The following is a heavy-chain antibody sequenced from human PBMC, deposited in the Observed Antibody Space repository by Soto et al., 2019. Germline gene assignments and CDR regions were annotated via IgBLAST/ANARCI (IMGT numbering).Heavy chain of an antibody. CDR2: VSYSGST. Sequence: SETLSLTCTVSCCSIGSSIRYWGSIRQPPGKGLEWVGSVSYSGSTYFHPSLKSRVTISADTSMNHFSLQLSSVTAADTAVYFRARHDDSGRFINGFDIWGRGTLVT. V-gene: IGHV4-39*02. D-gene: IGHD1-26*01. CDR1: CCSIGSSIRY. CDR3: ARHDDSGRFINGFDI. J-gene: IGHJ3*02.